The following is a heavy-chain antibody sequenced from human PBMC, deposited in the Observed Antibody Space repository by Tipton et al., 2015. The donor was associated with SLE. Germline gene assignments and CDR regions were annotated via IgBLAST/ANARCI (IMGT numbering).Heavy chain of an antibody. CDR3: ARGGSVFGVVLNWFDP. CDR1: GGSISSRDYH. D-gene: IGHD3-3*01. Sequence: TLSLTCTVSGGSISSRDYHWGWIRQPPGKGLEWIGNIYYSGSTYHNPSLKSRVTISLDKSKNQFSLKLSSVTAADTAVYYCARGGSVFGVVLNWFDPWGQGTLVTVSS. J-gene: IGHJ5*02. V-gene: IGHV4-39*07. CDR2: IYYSGST.